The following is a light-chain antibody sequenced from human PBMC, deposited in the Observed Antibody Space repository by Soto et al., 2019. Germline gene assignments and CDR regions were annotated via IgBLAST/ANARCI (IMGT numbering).Light chain of an antibody. J-gene: IGKJ1*01. CDR3: QQYGSSVT. CDR2: GAS. V-gene: IGKV3-20*01. Sequence: EIVLTQSPATLSLSPGERATLSCRASQSVSSYLAWYQQKPGQAPRLLIYGASSRATGIPDRFSGSESGTDFTLSISRLEPEDFAVYYCQQYGSSVTFGQGTKVDIK. CDR1: QSVSSY.